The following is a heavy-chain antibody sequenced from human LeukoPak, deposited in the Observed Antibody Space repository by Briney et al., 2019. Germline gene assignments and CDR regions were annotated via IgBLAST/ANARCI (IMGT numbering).Heavy chain of an antibody. D-gene: IGHD5-18*01. CDR3: ARARGVRQLWLRGVPFDY. J-gene: IGHJ4*02. V-gene: IGHV4-34*01. CDR2: INHSGST. CDR1: GGSFSGYY. Sequence: SETLSLTCAVYGGSFSGYYWSWIRQPPGKGLEWIGEINHSGSTNYNPSLKSRVTISVDTSKNQFSLKLSSVTAADTAVYYCARARGVRQLWLRGVPFDYRGQGTLVTVSS.